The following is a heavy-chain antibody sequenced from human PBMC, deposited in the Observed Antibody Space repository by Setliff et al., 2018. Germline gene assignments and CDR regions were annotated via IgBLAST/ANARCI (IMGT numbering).Heavy chain of an antibody. V-gene: IGHV1-46*01. J-gene: IGHJ6*03. CDR3: ARDRNDNYESSGYYYAGGYMDV. CDR2: INPTGGST. D-gene: IGHD3-22*01. CDR1: GYTFTSYY. Sequence: ASVKVSCKASGYTFTSYYMHWVRQAPGQGLEWMGLINPTGGSTSYAQKFQGRVIMTRDTSTSTVFMELSSLRSEDTAVYYCARDRNDNYESSGYYYAGGYMDVWGKGTTVTVSS.